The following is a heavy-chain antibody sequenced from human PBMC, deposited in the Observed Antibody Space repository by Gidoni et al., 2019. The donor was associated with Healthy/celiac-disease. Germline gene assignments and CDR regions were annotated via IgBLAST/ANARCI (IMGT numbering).Heavy chain of an antibody. CDR1: GFTFGDYA. Sequence: EVQLVESGGGLVQPGRSLRLSCTASGFTFGDYAMSWVRQAPGKGLEWVGFIRSKAYGGTTEYAASVKGRFTISRDDSKSIAYLQMNSLKTEDTAVYYCTRVGGEDATEGAFDIWGQGTMVTVSS. CDR3: TRVGGEDATEGAFDI. V-gene: IGHV3-49*04. J-gene: IGHJ3*02. CDR2: IRSKAYGGTT. D-gene: IGHD2-15*01.